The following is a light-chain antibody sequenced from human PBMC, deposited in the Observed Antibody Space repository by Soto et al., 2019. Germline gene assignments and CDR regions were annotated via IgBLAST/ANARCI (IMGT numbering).Light chain of an antibody. CDR2: GAS. J-gene: IGKJ3*01. Sequence: IQLTQSPSSLSASVGDRVTITCRASQGISSFLAWYQQKPGKAPKLLIYGASTVQSVVPSRFSGSGSGTDFTLTIGSLQPEDFATYYCQQLNSFPIPFGPGNKVDIK. V-gene: IGKV1-9*01. CDR3: QQLNSFPIP. CDR1: QGISSF.